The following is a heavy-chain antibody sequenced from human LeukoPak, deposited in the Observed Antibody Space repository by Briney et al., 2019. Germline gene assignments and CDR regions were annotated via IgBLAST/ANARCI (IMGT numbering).Heavy chain of an antibody. CDR1: GFTFSDYY. CDR2: ISSSGSTI. V-gene: IGHV3-11*04. J-gene: IGHJ5*02. Sequence: GGSLRLSCAASGFTFSDYYMSWIRQAPGKGLEWVSYISSSGSTIYYADSVKGRFTISRENAKNSLYLQMNSLRAEDTAVYYCATDYDILTGYSKDWFDPWGQGTLVTVSS. D-gene: IGHD3-9*01. CDR3: ATDYDILTGYSKDWFDP.